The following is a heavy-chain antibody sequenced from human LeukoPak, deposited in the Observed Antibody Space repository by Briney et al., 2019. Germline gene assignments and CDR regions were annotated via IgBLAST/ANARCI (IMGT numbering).Heavy chain of an antibody. CDR2: ISSSSSYI. CDR1: GFTFSSYS. CDR3: ARVDYGDYTGEDY. Sequence: GGSLRLSFAASGFTFSSYSMSWVRQAPGKGLEWVSSISSSSSYIYYADSVKGRFTISRDNAKNSLYLQMNSLRAEDTALYYCARVDYGDYTGEDYWGQGTLVTVSS. J-gene: IGHJ4*02. V-gene: IGHV3-21*01. D-gene: IGHD4-17*01.